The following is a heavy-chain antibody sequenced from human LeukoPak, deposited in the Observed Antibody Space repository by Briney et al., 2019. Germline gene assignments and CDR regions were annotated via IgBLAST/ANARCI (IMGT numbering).Heavy chain of an antibody. CDR2: ISYDGSNK. V-gene: IGHV3-30*18. CDR3: AKDLSWVTVVTGAFDI. D-gene: IGHD4-23*01. Sequence: PGRSLRLSCAASGFTFSSYGMHWVRQAPGKGLEWVAVISYDGSNKYYADSVKGRFTISTDNSKNTLYLKMNSLRAEDTAVYYCAKDLSWVTVVTGAFDIWGQGTMVTVSS. CDR1: GFTFSSYG. J-gene: IGHJ3*02.